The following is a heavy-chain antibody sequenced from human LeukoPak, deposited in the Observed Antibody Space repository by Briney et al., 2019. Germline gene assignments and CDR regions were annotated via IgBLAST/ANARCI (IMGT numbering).Heavy chain of an antibody. D-gene: IGHD2-2*01. CDR3: AGDIVVVPAAMNYYYYYGMDV. Sequence: GGSLRLSCAASGFTFSSYAMSWVRQAPGKGLEWVSAISGSGGSTYYADSVKGRFTISRDNSKNTLYLQMNSLRAEDTAVYYCAGDIVVVPAAMNYYYYYGMDVWGQGTTVTVSS. CDR2: ISGSGGST. V-gene: IGHV3-23*01. CDR1: GFTFSSYA. J-gene: IGHJ6*02.